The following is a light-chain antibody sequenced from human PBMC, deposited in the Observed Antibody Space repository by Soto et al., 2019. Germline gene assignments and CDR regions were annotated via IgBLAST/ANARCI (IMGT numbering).Light chain of an antibody. CDR1: QTINTY. J-gene: IGKJ2*01. V-gene: IGKV1-39*01. Sequence: DIQMTQSPSSLSASVGDRVVITCRTSQTINTYLNWYQQKTGEAPKLLIYAASTLQSGVPSRFSGSESGTDFTLAISSLQPEDFATYFCQQSYSFPYTFGQGNNLVIK. CDR2: AAS. CDR3: QQSYSFPYT.